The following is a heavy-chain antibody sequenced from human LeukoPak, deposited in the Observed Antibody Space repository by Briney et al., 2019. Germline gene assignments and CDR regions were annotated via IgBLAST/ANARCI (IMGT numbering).Heavy chain of an antibody. CDR1: GFPFSSYG. CDR3: ARYYGDSYYFDY. J-gene: IGHJ4*02. V-gene: IGHV3-33*01. CDR2: TWYDGSSK. Sequence: GGSLRLSCAASGFPFSSYGMHWVRQAPGRGLEWVALTWYDGSSKYYADSVKGRFTISRDNSKNTLYLQMDSLRAEDTAVYYCARYYGDSYYFDYWGRGTLVTVSS. D-gene: IGHD4-17*01.